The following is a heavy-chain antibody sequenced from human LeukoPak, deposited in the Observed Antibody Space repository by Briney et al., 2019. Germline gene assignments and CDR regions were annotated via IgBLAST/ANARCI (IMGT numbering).Heavy chain of an antibody. Sequence: GGSLRLSCAASGFTFSDYALSWVRQAPGKGLKWVSAISGSDTNTNYADSVKGRFTISRDNSKNTLYLQMNSLRAEDTAVYYCAKHLWRDLLWFGEGYYFGYWGQGTLVTVSS. CDR3: AKHLWRDLLWFGEGYYFGY. D-gene: IGHD3-10*01. J-gene: IGHJ4*02. CDR2: ISGSDTNT. V-gene: IGHV3-23*01. CDR1: GFTFSDYA.